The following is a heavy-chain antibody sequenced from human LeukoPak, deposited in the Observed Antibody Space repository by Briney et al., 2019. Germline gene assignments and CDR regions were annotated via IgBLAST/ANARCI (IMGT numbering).Heavy chain of an antibody. Sequence: SETLSLTCTVSGGSISTSNYYWGWIRQPPGKGLEWIGNIFYSGSTYYSPSLRSRVTISLDTSRNQFSLKLSSVTAADTAVYYCARALVAYDSSGYTHFDYWGQGTLVTVSS. V-gene: IGHV4-39*07. CDR2: IFYSGST. CDR1: GGSISTSNYY. CDR3: ARALVAYDSSGYTHFDY. J-gene: IGHJ4*02. D-gene: IGHD3-22*01.